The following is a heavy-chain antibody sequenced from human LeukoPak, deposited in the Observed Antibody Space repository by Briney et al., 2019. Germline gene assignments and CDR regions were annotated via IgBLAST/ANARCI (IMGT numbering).Heavy chain of an antibody. CDR3: AKALRPGRGVRSDY. D-gene: IGHD3-10*01. V-gene: IGHV3-23*01. J-gene: IGHJ4*02. CDR1: GFTFSGYA. Sequence: GGSLRLSCAASGFTFSGYAMTWVRQAPGKGLECVSLISGSGDSTYYADSVKGRFTISRDNSKNHLYLQRNSLRVEDTAIYYCAKALRPGRGVRSDYWGQGTLVTVSS. CDR2: ISGSGDST.